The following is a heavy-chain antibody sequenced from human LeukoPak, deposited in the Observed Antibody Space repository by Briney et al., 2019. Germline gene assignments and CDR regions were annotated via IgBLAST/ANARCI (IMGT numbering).Heavy chain of an antibody. CDR1: GGSIRSNYY. Sequence: KPSETLSLTCTVSGGSIRSNYYWGWIRQPPGKGLEWIGSIYYSGNTYYNPSLKSRVTMSIDTSKNQFSLKVNSVTAADTAVYYCASLLGYCSGNRCPSSANYYYYMDVWGKGTTVIVSS. CDR2: IYYSGNT. D-gene: IGHD2-15*01. CDR3: ASLLGYCSGNRCPSSANYYYYMDV. V-gene: IGHV4-39*07. J-gene: IGHJ6*03.